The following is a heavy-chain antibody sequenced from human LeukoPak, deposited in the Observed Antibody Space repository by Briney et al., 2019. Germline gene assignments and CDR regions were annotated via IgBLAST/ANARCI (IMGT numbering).Heavy chain of an antibody. J-gene: IGHJ4*02. D-gene: IGHD2-2*01. CDR1: GFTVSSNY. V-gene: IGHV3-66*01. CDR2: IYSGGST. CDR3: ARDSYRYYFDY. Sequence: GGSLRLSCAASGFTVSSNYMSWVRQAPGKGLEWVSVIYSGGSTFYADSVKGRFTISRDNSKNTLYLQMNCLRAEDTAVYYCARDSYRYYFDYWGQGTLVTVSS.